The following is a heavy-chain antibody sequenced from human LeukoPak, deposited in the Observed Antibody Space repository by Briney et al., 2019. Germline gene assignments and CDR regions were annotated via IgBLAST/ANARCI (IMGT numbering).Heavy chain of an antibody. J-gene: IGHJ4*02. V-gene: IGHV3-21*01. CDR2: ISSSSGYI. Sequence: GGSLRLPCAASGFTFSIYNMNWVRQAPGKGLEGVSLISSSSGYIYYTDSVKGRFTISRDNAKNTLYLQMNSLRAEDSAVYYCTRGSEWEPLYYFDYWGQGSLVTVSS. D-gene: IGHD1-26*01. CDR3: TRGSEWEPLYYFDY. CDR1: GFTFSIYN.